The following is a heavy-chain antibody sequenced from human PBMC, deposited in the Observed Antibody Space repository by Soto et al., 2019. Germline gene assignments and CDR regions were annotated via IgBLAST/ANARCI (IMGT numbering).Heavy chain of an antibody. J-gene: IGHJ6*02. D-gene: IGHD3-16*01. CDR3: AKDLGPLRLPHYYFYGLDV. V-gene: IGHV3-53*01. Sequence: GGCLRLSCNASGFTVSSTYMSWVRQAPGMGLEWVAVIESGGSTHYADSVEGRFTISRDIPKNMIYLQLHTLRAEDTAVYYCAKDLGPLRLPHYYFYGLDVWGQAITVTVSS. CDR1: GFTVSSTY. CDR2: IESGGST.